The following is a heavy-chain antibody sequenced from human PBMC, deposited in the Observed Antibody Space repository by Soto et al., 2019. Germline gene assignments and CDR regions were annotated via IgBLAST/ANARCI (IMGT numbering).Heavy chain of an antibody. J-gene: IGHJ4*02. Sequence: QVQLVQSGAEVKKPGSSVKVSCKASGGTFSSYAISWVRQAPGQGLEWMGGIIPIFGTANYAQKFQGRVTITADESTSTAYMARSSLRSADTAVYYCARQGPSHCSGGSCYQDYWGQGTLVTVSS. D-gene: IGHD2-15*01. CDR1: GGTFSSYA. V-gene: IGHV1-69*01. CDR2: IIPIFGTA. CDR3: ARQGPSHCSGGSCYQDY.